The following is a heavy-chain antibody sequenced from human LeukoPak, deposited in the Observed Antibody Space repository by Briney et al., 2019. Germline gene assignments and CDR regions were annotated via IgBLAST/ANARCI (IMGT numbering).Heavy chain of an antibody. D-gene: IGHD3-3*01. J-gene: IGHJ1*01. CDR1: GFSFSTYG. CDR3: AKGDFWNGLGEYFLY. Sequence: GGSLRLSCAASGFSFSTYGMFWVRQAPGKGLEWVGVISYDGSNQYYADSVKGRFTISRDNSKNTLYLQMDSLRAEDTAVYCCAKGDFWNGLGEYFLYWGQGILVTVSS. CDR2: ISYDGSNQ. V-gene: IGHV3-33*05.